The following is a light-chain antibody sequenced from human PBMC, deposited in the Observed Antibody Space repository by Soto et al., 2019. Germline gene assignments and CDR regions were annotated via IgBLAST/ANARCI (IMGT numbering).Light chain of an antibody. Sequence: EIVLTQSPGTLSLSPGERATLSCGASQSVSSYLAWYQQKPGQAPRLLIYDASNRATDIPARFSGSGSGTDFTLTISSLESEDSAVYYCQHRTNWPLTFGGGTKVEIK. J-gene: IGKJ4*01. CDR2: DAS. CDR1: QSVSSY. CDR3: QHRTNWPLT. V-gene: IGKV3-11*01.